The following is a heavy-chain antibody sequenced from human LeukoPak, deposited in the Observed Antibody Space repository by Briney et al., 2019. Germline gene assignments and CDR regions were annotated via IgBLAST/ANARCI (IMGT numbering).Heavy chain of an antibody. V-gene: IGHV4-31*03. J-gene: IGHJ5*02. D-gene: IGHD3-9*01. CDR3: ARGLRYFDWLLSGFDP. CDR2: IYYSGST. Sequence: KSSETLSLTCTVSGGSISSGGYYWSWIRQHPGKGLEWIGYIYYSGSTYYNPSLKSRVTISVDTSKNQFSLKLSSVTAADTAVYYCARGLRYFDWLLSGFDPWGQGTLVTVSS. CDR1: GGSISSGGYY.